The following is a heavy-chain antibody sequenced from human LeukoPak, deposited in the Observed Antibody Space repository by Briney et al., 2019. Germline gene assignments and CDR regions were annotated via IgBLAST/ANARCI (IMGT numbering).Heavy chain of an antibody. D-gene: IGHD1-7*01. V-gene: IGHV6-1*01. Sequence: SQTLSLTCAISGDSVSSNSAAWNWIRQSPSRGHEWLGRTYYRSKWYNDYGTSVKGRITINPDTSKNQFSLQLNSVTPEDTAVYYCARDGPGELLLDYWGQGTLVTVSS. J-gene: IGHJ4*02. CDR1: GDSVSSNSAA. CDR2: TYYRSKWYN. CDR3: ARDGPGELLLDY.